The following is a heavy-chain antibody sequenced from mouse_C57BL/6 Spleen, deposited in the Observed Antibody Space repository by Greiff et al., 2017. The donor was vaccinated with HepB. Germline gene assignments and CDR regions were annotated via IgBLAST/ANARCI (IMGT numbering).Heavy chain of an antibody. Sequence: EVKLVESGGGLVKPGGSLKLSCAASGFTFSSYAMSWVRQTPVKRLEWVATISDGGSYTYYPDNVKGRFTISRDNAKNNLYLQMSHLKSEDTAMYYCARDRITTVVEDWYFDVWGTGTTVTVSS. CDR3: ARDRITTVVEDWYFDV. D-gene: IGHD1-1*01. CDR1: GFTFSSYA. V-gene: IGHV5-4*01. CDR2: ISDGGSYT. J-gene: IGHJ1*03.